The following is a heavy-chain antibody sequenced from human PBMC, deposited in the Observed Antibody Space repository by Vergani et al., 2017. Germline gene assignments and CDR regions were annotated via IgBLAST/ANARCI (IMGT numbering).Heavy chain of an antibody. CDR3: ARKDSGYDFHPLDY. CDR1: GGTFSSYT. J-gene: IGHJ4*02. CDR2: IIPILGIA. Sequence: QVQLVQSGAEVKKPGSSVKVSCKASGGTFSSYTISWVRQAPGQGLEWMGRIIPILGIANYAQKFQGRVTITADKSTSTAYMELSSLRSEDTAVYYCARKDSGYDFHPLDYWGQGTLVTVSS. D-gene: IGHD5-12*01. V-gene: IGHV1-69*02.